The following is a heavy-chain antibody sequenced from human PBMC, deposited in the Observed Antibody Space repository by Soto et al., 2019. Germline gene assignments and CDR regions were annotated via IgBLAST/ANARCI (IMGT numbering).Heavy chain of an antibody. V-gene: IGHV1-46*03. CDR3: AREKFRAAAGDYDAFDI. CDR1: GYTFTSYY. CDR2: INPSGGST. J-gene: IGHJ3*02. Sequence: ASVKVSCKASGYTFTSYYMHWVRQAPGQGLEWMGIINPSGGSTSYAQKFQGRVTMTKDTSTSTVYMELSSLRSEDTAVYYCAREKFRAAAGDYDAFDIWGQGTMVTVAS. D-gene: IGHD6-13*01.